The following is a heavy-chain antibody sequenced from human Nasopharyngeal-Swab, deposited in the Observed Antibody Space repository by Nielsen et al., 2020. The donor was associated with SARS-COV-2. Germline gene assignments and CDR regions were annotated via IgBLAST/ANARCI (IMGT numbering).Heavy chain of an antibody. CDR2: ISWNSGAI. J-gene: IGHJ6*02. CDR3: VKDKKVYSSYYYAIDV. V-gene: IGHV3-9*01. D-gene: IGHD3-22*01. Sequence: GGSLRLSCAASGFTFDDYAMHWVRQAPGKGLEWVACISWNSGAIVYADSVKGRFTISRDNAKNSLYLQMYSLRTEGTALYYCVKDKKVYSSYYYAIDVWGQGTTVTVSS. CDR1: GFTFDDYA.